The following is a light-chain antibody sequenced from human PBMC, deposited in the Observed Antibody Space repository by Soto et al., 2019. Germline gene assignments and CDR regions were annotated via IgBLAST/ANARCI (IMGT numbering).Light chain of an antibody. CDR2: AAS. Sequence: DIQITQSPATLWSCVVDRVSITCRASQGIRNDLAWYQQKQGKATKRLIYAASSLQSGVPSRFSGSGSGTEFTLTISSLQPEDFATYYCLQHDSYPITFGQGTRLEIK. V-gene: IGKV1-17*01. CDR3: LQHDSYPIT. J-gene: IGKJ5*01. CDR1: QGIRND.